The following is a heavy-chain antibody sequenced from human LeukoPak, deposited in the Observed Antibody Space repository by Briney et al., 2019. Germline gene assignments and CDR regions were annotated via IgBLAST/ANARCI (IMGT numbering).Heavy chain of an antibody. J-gene: IGHJ4*02. CDR1: GFSFSTYW. Sequence: GGSLRLSCAASGFSFSTYWMSWVRQAPGKGLEWVSYISSSGSTIYYADSVKGRFTISRDNAKNSLYLQMNSLRAEDTAVYYCASEPESYSSSSFDYWGQGTLVTVSS. CDR3: ASEPESYSSSSFDY. V-gene: IGHV3-48*04. CDR2: ISSSGSTI. D-gene: IGHD6-6*01.